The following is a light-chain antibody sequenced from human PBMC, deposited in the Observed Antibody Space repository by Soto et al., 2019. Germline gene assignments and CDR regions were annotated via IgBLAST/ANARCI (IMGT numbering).Light chain of an antibody. J-gene: IGKJ5*01. CDR3: QQYGTSRVT. CDR1: ESVTNSY. V-gene: IGKV3-20*01. CDR2: GSS. Sequence: EIVLTQSTGTLSSSPGERVTLSCRASESVTNSYLAWYQQKPGQAPRLLIFGSSTRANGIPERFSGSGSGTDFTLTISRLEPEDFAVYYCQQYGTSRVTFGQGTRLEIK.